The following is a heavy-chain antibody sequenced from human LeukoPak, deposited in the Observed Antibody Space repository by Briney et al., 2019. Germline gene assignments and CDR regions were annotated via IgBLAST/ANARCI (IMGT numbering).Heavy chain of an antibody. CDR2: INPNSGGT. CDR1: GYTFTGYY. V-gene: IGHV1-2*02. CDR3: RTDRYGDYGDYIDY. D-gene: IGHD4-17*01. J-gene: IGHJ4*02. Sequence: GASVKVSRKASGYTFTGYYMHWVRQPPGQGLEWMGWINPNSGGTNYAQKFQGRVTITRDTSISTAYMELSRLRSDDTAVYYCRTDRYGDYGDYIDYWGQGTLVTVSS.